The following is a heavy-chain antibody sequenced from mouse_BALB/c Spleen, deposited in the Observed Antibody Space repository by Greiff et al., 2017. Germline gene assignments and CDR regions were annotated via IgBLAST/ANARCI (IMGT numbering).Heavy chain of an antibody. CDR1: GFTFSSYA. J-gene: IGHJ4*01. CDR2: ISSGGSYT. V-gene: IGHV5-9-4*01. Sequence: DVMLVESGGGLVKPGGSLKLSCAASGFTFSSYAMSWVRQSPEKRLEWVAEISSGGSYTYYPDTVTGRFTISRDNAKNTLYLEMSSLRSEDTAMYYCARDRNLMDYWGQGTSVTVSS. CDR3: ARDRNLMDY.